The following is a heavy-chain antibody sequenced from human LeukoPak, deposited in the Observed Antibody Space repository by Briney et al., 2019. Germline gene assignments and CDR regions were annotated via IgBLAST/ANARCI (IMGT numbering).Heavy chain of an antibody. Sequence: TGGSLRLSCVASGFIFSSYWTSWVRQAPGKGLGWVANIKDDGNEQYYVDSVRGRFTIFRDNAKNSLYLQMNSLRVEDTAMYYCARAPYFDAFDMWGQGTMVTVSS. D-gene: IGHD3-3*01. CDR3: ARAPYFDAFDM. CDR1: GFIFSSYW. CDR2: IKDDGNEQ. J-gene: IGHJ3*02. V-gene: IGHV3-7*01.